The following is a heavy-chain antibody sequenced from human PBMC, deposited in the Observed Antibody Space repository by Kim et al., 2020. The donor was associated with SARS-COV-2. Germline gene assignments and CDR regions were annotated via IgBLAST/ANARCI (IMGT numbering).Heavy chain of an antibody. CDR1: GFTVSSNY. J-gene: IGHJ4*02. Sequence: GGSLRLSCAASGFTVSSNYMSWVRQAPGKGLEWVSVIYSGGSTYYADSVKGRFTISRDNSKNTLYLQMNSLRAEDTAVYYCARGRGAQKTYYFDYWGQGTLVTVSS. D-gene: IGHD1-26*01. V-gene: IGHV3-53*01. CDR2: IYSGGST. CDR3: ARGRGAQKTYYFDY.